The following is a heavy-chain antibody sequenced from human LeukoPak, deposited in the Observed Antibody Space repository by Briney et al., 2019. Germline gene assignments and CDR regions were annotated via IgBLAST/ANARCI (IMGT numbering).Heavy chain of an antibody. CDR2: IYYTGST. V-gene: IGHV4-59*01. Sequence: PSETLSLTCTVSGGSISSFYWNWIRQPPGKGLEWIGYIYYTGSTNYNPSLKSRVTISVDTSKNQFSLRLSSVTAADTAVYYCARVLDLSKRGLDAFDIWGQGTMVTVSS. CDR1: GGSISSFY. CDR3: ARVLDLSKRGLDAFDI. J-gene: IGHJ3*02. D-gene: IGHD3-16*01.